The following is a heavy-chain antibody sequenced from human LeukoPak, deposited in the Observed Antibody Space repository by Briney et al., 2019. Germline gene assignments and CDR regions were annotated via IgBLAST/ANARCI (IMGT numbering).Heavy chain of an antibody. D-gene: IGHD1-1*01. J-gene: IGHJ4*02. Sequence: GGSLRLSCAASGFTFSTYWMSWVRQAPGKGLEWVANIKEDGSENSYVESVKGRFTISRDNAKNSLYLQLNSLRAEDTAVYFCASQRYSDYWGQETLVTVSS. CDR1: GFTFSTYW. CDR2: IKEDGSEN. CDR3: ASQRYSDY. V-gene: IGHV3-7*01.